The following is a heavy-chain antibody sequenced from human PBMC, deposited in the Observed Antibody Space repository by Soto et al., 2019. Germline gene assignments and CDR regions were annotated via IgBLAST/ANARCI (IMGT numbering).Heavy chain of an antibody. CDR2: INAGNGNT. J-gene: IGHJ4*02. V-gene: IGHV1-3*01. D-gene: IGHD2-15*01. CDR3: ARDLGGWPDY. Sequence: ASAKVSCKASGYTFTSYAMHWVRQAPGQRPEWMGWINAGNGNTKYSQKFQGRVTVTRDTSASTAYMELSSLRSEDTAVYYCARDLGGWPDYWGQGTLVTVSS. CDR1: GYTFTSYA.